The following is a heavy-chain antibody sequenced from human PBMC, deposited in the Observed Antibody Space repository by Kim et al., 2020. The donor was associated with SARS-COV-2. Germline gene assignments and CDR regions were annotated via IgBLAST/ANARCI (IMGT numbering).Heavy chain of an antibody. Sequence: GESLKISCKGSGYSFTSYWISWVRQMPGKGLEWMGRIDPSDSYTNYSPSFQGHVTISADKSISTAYLQWSSLKASDTAMYYCARHGGEAIVVVVAADYTFDYWGQGTLVTVSS. V-gene: IGHV5-10-1*01. D-gene: IGHD2-15*01. J-gene: IGHJ4*02. CDR3: ARHGGEAIVVVVAADYTFDY. CDR2: IDPSDSYT. CDR1: GYSFTSYW.